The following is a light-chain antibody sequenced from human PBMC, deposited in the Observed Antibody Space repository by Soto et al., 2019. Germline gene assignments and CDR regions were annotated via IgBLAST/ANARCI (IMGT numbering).Light chain of an antibody. CDR1: QSISRS. J-gene: IGKJ2*01. Sequence: EIVLTQSPAILSVSPGERATISCRASQSISRSLAWYQQKPGQAPSLLISDASTRATGIPARFSGSGSGTEFTLTISSLQSEDFALYYCHQYNSWPPGTFGQGTKVEIK. CDR3: HQYNSWPPGT. CDR2: DAS. V-gene: IGKV3-15*01.